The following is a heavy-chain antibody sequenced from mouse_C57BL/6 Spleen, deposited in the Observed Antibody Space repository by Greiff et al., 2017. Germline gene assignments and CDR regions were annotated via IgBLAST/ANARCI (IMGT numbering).Heavy chain of an antibody. Sequence: VQLQQPGTELVKPGASVKLSCKASGYTFTSYWMHWVKQRPGQGLEWIGTINPSNGGTNYNEKFKIKATLTVDKSSCTAYMLLSSLTSEDSAVYYCARFLTGTGFDYWGQGTTLTVSS. CDR1: GYTFTSYW. CDR3: ARFLTGTGFDY. D-gene: IGHD4-1*01. V-gene: IGHV1-53*01. CDR2: INPSNGGT. J-gene: IGHJ2*01.